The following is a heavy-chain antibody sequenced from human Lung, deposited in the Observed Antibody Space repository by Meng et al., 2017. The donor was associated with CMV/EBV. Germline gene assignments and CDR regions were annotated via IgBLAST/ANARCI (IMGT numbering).Heavy chain of an antibody. Sequence: GGSLRLXXSVSGLTFRDAWMSWVRQAPGKGLEWVGRFKTNTGAGTMDYAAPVKGRFTISRDISKNTLYLQMDSLKTEDTGMYYCIWHTTTSCYFDLWGPGTXVTVSS. D-gene: IGHD2-2*01. V-gene: IGHV3-15*01. J-gene: IGHJ4*03. CDR3: IWHTTTSCYFDL. CDR2: FKTNTGAGTM. CDR1: GLTFRDAW.